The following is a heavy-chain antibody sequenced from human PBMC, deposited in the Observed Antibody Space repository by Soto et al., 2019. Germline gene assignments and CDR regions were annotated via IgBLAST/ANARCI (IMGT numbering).Heavy chain of an antibody. CDR3: ARGPLLLRYFDWLLCPAAFDI. J-gene: IGHJ3*02. CDR2: INHSGST. CDR1: VGCCSGYY. Sequence: PSETLSLTCAVCVGCCSGYYWSWIRQPPGKGLAWIGEINHSGSTNYNPSLKGRVTISVDTSKNQFSLKLSSVTAADTAVYYCARGPLLLRYFDWLLCPAAFDIWGQGTMVTVSS. D-gene: IGHD3-9*01. V-gene: IGHV4-34*01.